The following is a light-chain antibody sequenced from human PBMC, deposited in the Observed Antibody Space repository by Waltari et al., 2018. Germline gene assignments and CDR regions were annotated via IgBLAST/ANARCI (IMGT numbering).Light chain of an antibody. Sequence: QSVLTQPPSASGTPGQRVTISCSGSNSNIGSNPVNWYQQFPGTAPKLLIYTNNQRPPGVPGRFSGSKSGTSASLAISGLQSEDEAAYYCAVWDDSLLGRVFGGGTELTVL. J-gene: IGLJ3*02. CDR2: TNN. V-gene: IGLV1-44*01. CDR3: AVWDDSLLGRV. CDR1: NSNIGSNP.